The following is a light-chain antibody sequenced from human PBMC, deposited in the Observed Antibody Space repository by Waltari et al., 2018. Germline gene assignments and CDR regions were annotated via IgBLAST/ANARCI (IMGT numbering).Light chain of an antibody. CDR2: DVS. CDR3: NSYTSSSTLV. CDR1: SSDIGTYDY. J-gene: IGLJ1*01. V-gene: IGLV2-14*03. Sequence: QSALTQPASVSGSPGQSITISCTGTSSDIGTYDYVSWYQQYPGEAPKLMIFDVSNRPSGVLQRFAGAKSGNTASLTSSGHQAEDEADYYCNSYTSSSTLVFGTGTKVTVL.